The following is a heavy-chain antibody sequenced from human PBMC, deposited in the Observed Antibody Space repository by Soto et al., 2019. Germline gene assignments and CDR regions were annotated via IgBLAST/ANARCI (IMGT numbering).Heavy chain of an antibody. V-gene: IGHV3-72*01. D-gene: IGHD3-3*01. Sequence: EVQLVESGGALVQPGGSLRLSCVASGFTLSNHYMDWVRQAPGKGLEWIGLIRNAARSYSTEHAASVKGRFTISRDDSKNNLYLQMNSLRTEDTAVYYCADLTWSGPYLPWGQGTLVTVAS. CDR2: IRNAARSYST. CDR3: ADLTWSGPYLP. J-gene: IGHJ5*02. CDR1: GFTLSNHY.